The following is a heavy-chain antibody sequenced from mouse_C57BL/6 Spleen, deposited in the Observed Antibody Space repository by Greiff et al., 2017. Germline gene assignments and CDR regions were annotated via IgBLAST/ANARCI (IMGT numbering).Heavy chain of an antibody. CDR1: GYAFTNYL. CDR3: ARGGYSNFPFDD. Sequence: QVQLQQSGAELVRPGTSVKVSCKASGYAFTNYLIEWVKQRPGQGLEWIGVINPGSGGTNYNEKFKGKATLTADKSSSTAYMQLSSLTSEDSAVYFCARGGYSNFPFDDWGQGTTLTVSS. D-gene: IGHD2-5*01. V-gene: IGHV1-54*01. CDR2: INPGSGGT. J-gene: IGHJ2*01.